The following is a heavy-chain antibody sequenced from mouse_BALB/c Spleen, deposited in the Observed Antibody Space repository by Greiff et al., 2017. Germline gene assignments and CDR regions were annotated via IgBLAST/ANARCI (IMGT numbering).Heavy chain of an antibody. Sequence: VQLQQSGAELAKPGASVKMSCKASGYTFTSYWMHWVKQRPGQGLEWIGYINPSTGYTEYNQKFKDKATLTADKSSSTAYMQLSSLTSEDSAVYYCASEGYYYGSSVFDYWGQGTTLTVSS. CDR2: INPSTGYT. V-gene: IGHV1-7*01. D-gene: IGHD1-1*01. J-gene: IGHJ2*01. CDR3: ASEGYYYGSSVFDY. CDR1: GYTFTSYW.